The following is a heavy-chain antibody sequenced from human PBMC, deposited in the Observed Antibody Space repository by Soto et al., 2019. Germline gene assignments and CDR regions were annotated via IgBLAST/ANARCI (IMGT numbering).Heavy chain of an antibody. CDR3: ASRTSGWYFDY. J-gene: IGHJ4*02. CDR2: ISGSGGST. V-gene: IGHV3-23*01. Sequence: PGGSLRLSCTASGFTFSSYAMNWVRQAPGKGLEWVSVISGSGGSTYYADSVKGRFTISRDNSKNKLYLQMNSLRVDDTAVYYCASRTSGWYFDYWGQGTLVTVSS. D-gene: IGHD6-19*01. CDR1: GFTFSSYA.